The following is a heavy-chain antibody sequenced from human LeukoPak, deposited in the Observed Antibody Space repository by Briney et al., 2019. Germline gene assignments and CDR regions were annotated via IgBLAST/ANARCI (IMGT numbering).Heavy chain of an antibody. CDR2: ISSSSSYI. V-gene: IGHV3-21*01. Sequence: GGSLRLSCAASGFTFSSYSMNWVRQAPGKGLEWVSSISSSSSYIYYADSVKGRFTISRDNAKNSLYLQMNSLRAEDTAVYYFARDPGMNTVTTHFEYWGQGTLVTVSS. J-gene: IGHJ4*02. CDR1: GFTFSSYS. D-gene: IGHD4-17*01. CDR3: ARDPGMNTVTTHFEY.